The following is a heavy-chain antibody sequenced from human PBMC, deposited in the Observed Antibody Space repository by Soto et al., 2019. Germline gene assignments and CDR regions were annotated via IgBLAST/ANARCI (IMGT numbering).Heavy chain of an antibody. D-gene: IGHD5-18*01. CDR2: IDGGGGDI. V-gene: IGHV3-23*01. CDR1: GFIFGSRA. J-gene: IGHJ4*02. Sequence: EVHLLESGGDLVQPGGSLRVSCAGSGFIFGSRAMSWVRQAPGKGREWVSGIDGGGGDINYADSVKGRFTISRDNSKSTLYLEMNSRRAEETAVYYCATLSGASYGGPWYSHVADYWGQGTLVTVSS. CDR3: ATLSGASYGGPWYSHVADY.